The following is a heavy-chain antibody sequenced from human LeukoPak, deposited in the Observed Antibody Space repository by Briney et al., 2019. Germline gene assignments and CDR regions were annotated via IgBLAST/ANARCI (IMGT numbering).Heavy chain of an antibody. D-gene: IGHD4-17*01. J-gene: IGHJ4*02. CDR2: IYYSGST. CDR3: ARSPSDYGSY. V-gene: IGHV4-39*01. Sequence: SETLSLTCTVSGGSISSSSYYWGWIRQPPGKGLEWIGSIYYSGSTYYNPSLKSRVTISVDTSKNQFSLELSSVTAADTAVYYCARSPSDYGSYWGQGTLVTVSS. CDR1: GGSISSSSYY.